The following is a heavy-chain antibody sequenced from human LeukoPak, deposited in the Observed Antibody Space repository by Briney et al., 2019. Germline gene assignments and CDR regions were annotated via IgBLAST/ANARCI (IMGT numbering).Heavy chain of an antibody. D-gene: IGHD5-24*01. CDR2: IIPIFGTA. CDR3: ASRFGYIPD. Sequence: SVKVSCKASGYTFTGYYMHWVRQAPGQGLEWMGGIIPIFGTANYAQKFQGRVTITADESTSTAYMELSSLRSEDTAVYYCASRFGYIPDWGQGTLVTVSS. CDR1: GYTFTGYY. J-gene: IGHJ4*02. V-gene: IGHV1-69*13.